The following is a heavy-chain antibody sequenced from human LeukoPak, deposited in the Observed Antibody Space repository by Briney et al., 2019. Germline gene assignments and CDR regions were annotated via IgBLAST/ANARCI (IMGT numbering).Heavy chain of an antibody. V-gene: IGHV3-74*01. Sequence: GGSLRLSCAASGFSFSTYWMHWVRQAPGKGLVWVSRINYDGSTTRHADSVKGRFTISRDNAKNTLYLQMNSLRGEDTAVYYCARPKDSGDSVVAFDSWGQGTLVTVSS. CDR3: ARPKDSGDSVVAFDS. D-gene: IGHD4-17*01. J-gene: IGHJ4*02. CDR1: GFSFSTYW. CDR2: INYDGSTT.